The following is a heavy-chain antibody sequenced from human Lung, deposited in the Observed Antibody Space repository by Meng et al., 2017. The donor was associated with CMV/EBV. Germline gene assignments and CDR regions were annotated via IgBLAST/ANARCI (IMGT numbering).Heavy chain of an antibody. V-gene: IGHV5-51*01. J-gene: IGHJ4*02. CDR3: ARLSDDILTGYFVPPFDY. D-gene: IGHD3-9*01. CDR1: GYNFW. CDR2: IYLRDSET. Sequence: GGSLRLXXEAPGYNFWIGWVRQMPGKGLEWMGIIYLRDSETKYSPSFQGQVTISADKSINTAYLQWSSLKASDTAMYYCARLSDDILTGYFVPPFDYWGQGTLVXVSS.